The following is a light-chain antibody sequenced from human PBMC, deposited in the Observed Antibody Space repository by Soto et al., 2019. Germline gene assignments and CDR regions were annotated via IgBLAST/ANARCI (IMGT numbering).Light chain of an antibody. Sequence: QSVLTQPASVSGSPGQWVTFSCTGTSSDVGGYNYVSWYQQHPGKAPKLMIFDVSNRPSGVSSRFSGSKSGNTASLTISGLQAEDEADYYCSSYTTSSTDVFGTGTKVTVL. CDR2: DVS. V-gene: IGLV2-14*01. J-gene: IGLJ1*01. CDR3: SSYTTSSTDV. CDR1: SSDVGGYNY.